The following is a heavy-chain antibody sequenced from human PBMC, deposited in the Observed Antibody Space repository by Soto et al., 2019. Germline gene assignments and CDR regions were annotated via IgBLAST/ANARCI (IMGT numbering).Heavy chain of an antibody. D-gene: IGHD1-1*01. CDR1: GYDFTTYG. Sequence: QVHLVQSGAEVKKPGASVKVSCKGSGYDFTTYGITWVRQAPGQGLEWMAWISAHNGNTDYAQKLQGRISATRDKSTSTAYMELRSLRSDDTAVYYCARGRYGDYWGQGALVTVSS. V-gene: IGHV1-18*01. CDR3: ARGRYGDY. J-gene: IGHJ4*02. CDR2: ISAHNGNT.